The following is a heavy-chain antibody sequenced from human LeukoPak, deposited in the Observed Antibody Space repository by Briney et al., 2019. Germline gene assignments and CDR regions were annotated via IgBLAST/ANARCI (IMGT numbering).Heavy chain of an antibody. D-gene: IGHD6-19*01. CDR1: GFTFSNAW. V-gene: IGHV3-15*01. J-gene: IGHJ4*02. Sequence: GGSLRLSCAASGFTFSNAWMSWVRQAPGKGLEWVGRIKTKTDGGTTDYAAPVKGRFTISRDDSKNTLYLQMNSLRVGDTAVYYCAKSFGYSRGWFDNWGQGTLVTVSS. CDR2: IKTKTDGGTT. CDR3: AKSFGYSRGWFDN.